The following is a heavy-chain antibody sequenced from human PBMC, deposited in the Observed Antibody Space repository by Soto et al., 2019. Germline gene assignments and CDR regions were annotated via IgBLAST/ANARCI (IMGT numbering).Heavy chain of an antibody. D-gene: IGHD2-2*01. Sequence: PGGSLRLSCAASGFTFGSYGMHWVRQAPGKGLEWVAVIWYDGSNKYYADSVKGLFTISRDNSKNTLYLQMNSLRAEDTAVYYCARGPRYCSSTSCRMDHYYYYYMDVWGKGTTVTVSS. CDR2: IWYDGSNK. CDR3: ARGPRYCSSTSCRMDHYYYYYMDV. V-gene: IGHV3-33*01. J-gene: IGHJ6*03. CDR1: GFTFGSYG.